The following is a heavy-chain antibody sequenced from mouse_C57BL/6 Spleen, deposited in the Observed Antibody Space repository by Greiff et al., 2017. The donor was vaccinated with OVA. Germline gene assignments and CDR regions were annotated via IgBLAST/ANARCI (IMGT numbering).Heavy chain of an antibody. CDR2: IYPGDGDT. CDR1: GYAFSSSW. D-gene: IGHD1-1*01. Sequence: VQLKQPGPELVKPGASVKISCKASGYAFSSSWMNWVKQRPGKGLEWIGRIYPGDGDTNYNGKFKGKATLTADKSSSTAYMQRSSLTSEDSAVYFCARSYYGSSYPCDYWGQGTTLTVSS. V-gene: IGHV1-82*01. J-gene: IGHJ2*01. CDR3: ARSYYGSSYPCDY.